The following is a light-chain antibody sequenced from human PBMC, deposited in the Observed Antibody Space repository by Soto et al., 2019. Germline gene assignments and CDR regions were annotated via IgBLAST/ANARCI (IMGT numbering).Light chain of an antibody. CDR1: SSDVGGYNS. J-gene: IGLJ2*01. Sequence: QSALTQPASVSGSPGQSITISCTGTSSDVGGYNSVSWYQQHPGKAPKLMIYDVDYRPSGVSNRFSGSKSGNTASLTISGLQAEYEADYYCSSYTSSSTLVFGGGTQLTVL. CDR3: SSYTSSSTLV. V-gene: IGLV2-14*01. CDR2: DVD.